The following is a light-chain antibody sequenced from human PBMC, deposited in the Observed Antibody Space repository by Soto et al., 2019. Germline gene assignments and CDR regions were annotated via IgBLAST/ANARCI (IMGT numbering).Light chain of an antibody. CDR2: GAS. V-gene: IGKV3-15*01. CDR3: QQYNNRPLT. CDR1: QSVSSN. Sequence: EIVMTQSPATLSVSPVERATLSFSASQSVSSNLAWYQQKPGQAPRLLIYGASTRATGIPARFSGSGSGTEFTLTISSLQSEDFAVYYCQQYNNRPLTFGQGTKVDIK. J-gene: IGKJ1*01.